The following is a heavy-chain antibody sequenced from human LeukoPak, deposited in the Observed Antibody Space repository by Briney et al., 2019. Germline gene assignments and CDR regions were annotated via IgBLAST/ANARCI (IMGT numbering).Heavy chain of an antibody. V-gene: IGHV3-7*01. CDR2: IKQDGSAK. Sequence: GGSLRLSCAASGFTFSTYWMSWVRQAPGKGLEWVANIKQDGSAKYYVDSVKGRFTISRDNAKNSLYLQMNSLRAEDTVVYYCAREGLLEAYDFWGQGTLVTVSS. CDR1: GFTFSTYW. J-gene: IGHJ4*02. D-gene: IGHD1-1*01. CDR3: AREGLLEAYDF.